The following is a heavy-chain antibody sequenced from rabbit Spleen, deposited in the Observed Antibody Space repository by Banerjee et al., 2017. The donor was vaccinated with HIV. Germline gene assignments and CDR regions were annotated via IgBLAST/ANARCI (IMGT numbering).Heavy chain of an antibody. Sequence: QEQLVESGGGLVQPGGSLKLSCTASGFSFSNKAVMCWVRQAPGKGLEWIGCIYAGDSGAYYASWAKGRFTISKTSSTTVTLQMTSLTAADTAAYFCLRDPYGDYGAIDLWGQGTLVTVS. CDR2: IYAGDSGA. CDR1: GFSFSNKAV. D-gene: IGHD2-1*01. J-gene: IGHJ4*01. CDR3: LRDPYGDYGAIDL. V-gene: IGHV1S45*01.